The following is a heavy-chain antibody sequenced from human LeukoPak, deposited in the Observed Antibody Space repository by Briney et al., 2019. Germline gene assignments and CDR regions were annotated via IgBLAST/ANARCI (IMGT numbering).Heavy chain of an antibody. CDR3: ARGRAPRESAFDI. J-gene: IGHJ3*02. Sequence: GGSLRLSCAASGISFSASWMHWVRQAPGKGPVWVSRVTGDGSSTTYADSVKGRFTVSRDNTKNTLYLQMNSLRAEDTAVYYCARGRAPRESAFDIWGQGTMVTVSS. V-gene: IGHV3-74*01. D-gene: IGHD1-26*01. CDR1: GISFSASW. CDR2: VTGDGSST.